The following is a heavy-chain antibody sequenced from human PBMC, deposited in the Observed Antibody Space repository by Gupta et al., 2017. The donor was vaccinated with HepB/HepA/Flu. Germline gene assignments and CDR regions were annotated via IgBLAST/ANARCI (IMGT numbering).Heavy chain of an antibody. D-gene: IGHD3-10*01. CDR1: AFSLDAYS. J-gene: IGHJ6*02. CDR3: ARFTMIRGTSDTQSYYYYGMDV. Sequence: DVYLSQSGGGLVKPGGPLTLSCAASAFSLDAYSSEWVRQGPGKGLAWVSCISSAGNYIYYVDSVKGRFTVSRDNAKNSLYLQMNSLRTEDTAVYYCARFTMIRGTSDTQSYYYYGMDVWGQGTTVTVSS. V-gene: IGHV3-21*06. CDR2: ISSAGNYI.